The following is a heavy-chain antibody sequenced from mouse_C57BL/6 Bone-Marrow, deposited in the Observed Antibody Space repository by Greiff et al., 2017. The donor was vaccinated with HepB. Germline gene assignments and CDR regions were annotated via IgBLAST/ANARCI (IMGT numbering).Heavy chain of an antibody. CDR3: ARERVTVVDY. J-gene: IGHJ2*01. D-gene: IGHD1-1*01. CDR1: GYTFTSYW. V-gene: IGHV1-69*01. Sequence: QVQLQQPGAELVMPGASVKLSCKASGYTFTSYWMHWVKQRPGQGLEWIGEIDPSDSYTNYNQKFKGKSTLTVDKSSSPAYRQLSSLTSEDSAVYYCARERVTVVDYWGQGTTLTVSS. CDR2: IDPSDSYT.